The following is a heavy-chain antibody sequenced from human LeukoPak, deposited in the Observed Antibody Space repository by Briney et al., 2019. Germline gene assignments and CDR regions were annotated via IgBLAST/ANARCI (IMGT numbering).Heavy chain of an antibody. CDR1: GGSFSGYY. CDR2: IHPSGST. CDR3: ARGLDTYKSGVD. D-gene: IGHD1-26*01. V-gene: IGHV4-34*01. J-gene: IGHJ4*02. Sequence: SETLSLTCAVYGGSFSGYYCTWIRQAPGKGLEWIGEIHPSGSTDYNPSLMSRVSLSLDTSKNQFSLRLSSVTAADTAVYFCARGLDTYKSGVDWGQGTLVTVSS.